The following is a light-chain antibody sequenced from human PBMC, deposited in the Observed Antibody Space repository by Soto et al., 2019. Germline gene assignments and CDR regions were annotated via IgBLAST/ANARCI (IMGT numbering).Light chain of an antibody. Sequence: EIVMTQSPATLSVSTGERATLSCRASQSVSSNLAWYQQKPGQAHRLLIYGASTRATGIPARFSGSGSGTEFTLTISSLQSEDFAVYYCQQYNNWPRRTFGQGTKLEIK. J-gene: IGKJ2*01. CDR1: QSVSSN. CDR2: GAS. V-gene: IGKV3-15*01. CDR3: QQYNNWPRRT.